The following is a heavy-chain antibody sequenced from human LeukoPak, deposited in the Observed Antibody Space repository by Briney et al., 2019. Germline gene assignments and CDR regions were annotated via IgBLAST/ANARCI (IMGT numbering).Heavy chain of an antibody. J-gene: IGHJ4*02. CDR2: IIPMLGTA. V-gene: IGHV1-69*13. Sequence: GASVTVSCKASGGTFNSYIISWVRQAPGQGLEWMGGIIPMLGTANYGQKFQGRVTITAEESTSTAYMELSSLRSEDTAVYYCAAETLGYCSSTICPGDYWGQGTLVTVSS. D-gene: IGHD2-2*01. CDR1: GGTFNSYI. CDR3: AAETLGYCSSTICPGDY.